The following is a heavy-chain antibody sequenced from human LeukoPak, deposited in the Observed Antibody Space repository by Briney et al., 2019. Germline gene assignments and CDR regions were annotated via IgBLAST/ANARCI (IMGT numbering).Heavy chain of an antibody. D-gene: IGHD3-3*01. V-gene: IGHV4-39*01. J-gene: IGHJ2*01. CDR2: IYYSGST. CDR3: ARRPHITIFGVVYRNWYFDL. CDR1: GGSISSSSYY. Sequence: SETLSLTCTVSGGSISSSSYYWGWIRQPPGKGLEWIGSIYYSGSTYYNPSLKSRVTISVDTSKNQFSLKLSSVTAADTAVYYCARRPHITIFGVVYRNWYFDLWGRGTLVTVSS.